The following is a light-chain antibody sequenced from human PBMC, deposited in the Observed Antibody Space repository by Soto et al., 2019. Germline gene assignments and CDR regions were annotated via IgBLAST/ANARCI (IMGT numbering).Light chain of an antibody. V-gene: IGLV2-14*01. Sequence: QSALTQPASVSGSPGQSITISCTGTSSDVGGYNFVSWYQQHPGKAPKLMIYDVTNRPSGVSNRFSGSKSSNTASLSISGLQAEDEAEYYCSSYTSGSTIFGGGTKLTVL. CDR3: SSYTSGSTI. CDR1: SSDVGGYNF. CDR2: DVT. J-gene: IGLJ2*01.